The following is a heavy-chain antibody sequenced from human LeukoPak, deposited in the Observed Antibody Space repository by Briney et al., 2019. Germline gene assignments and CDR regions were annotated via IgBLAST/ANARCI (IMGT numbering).Heavy chain of an antibody. CDR3: ARRPSTVTTFDY. J-gene: IGHJ4*02. CDR2: INHSGST. Sequence: PSETLSLTCTVSGGSISSYYWSWIRQPPGKGLEWIGEINHSGSTNYNPSLKSRVTISVDTSKNQFSLKLSSVTAADTAVYYCARRPSTVTTFDYWGQGTLVTVSS. CDR1: GGSISSYY. D-gene: IGHD4-17*01. V-gene: IGHV4-34*01.